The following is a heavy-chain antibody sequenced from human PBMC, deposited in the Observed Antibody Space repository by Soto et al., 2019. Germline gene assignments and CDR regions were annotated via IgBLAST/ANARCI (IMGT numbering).Heavy chain of an antibody. V-gene: IGHV3-48*03. CDR1: GFNFSNYD. CDR2: ITATGFTT. Sequence: GGSLRLSCVTSGFNFSNYDMNWVRQAPGRGMEWIAFITATGFTTFYADSVRPRFTISRDNAQESVFLQMDSLTVEDTGIYYCARGGVYWGRGTPVTVSS. D-gene: IGHD2-8*01. J-gene: IGHJ4*02. CDR3: ARGGVY.